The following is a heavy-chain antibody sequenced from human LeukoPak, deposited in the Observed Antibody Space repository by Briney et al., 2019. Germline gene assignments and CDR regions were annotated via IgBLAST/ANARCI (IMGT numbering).Heavy chain of an antibody. V-gene: IGHV4-59*01. CDR3: AREGFGSGFFYGMDV. J-gene: IGHJ6*02. CDR1: GGSISSYY. CDR2: IYYTGST. Sequence: PSETLSLTCTVSGGSISSYYWSWIRQPPGKGLEWIGYIYYTGSTNYNPSLKSRVTISVDTSKTQFSLKLSSVTAADTAVYYCAREGFGSGFFYGMDVWGQGTTVTVSS. D-gene: IGHD3-3*01.